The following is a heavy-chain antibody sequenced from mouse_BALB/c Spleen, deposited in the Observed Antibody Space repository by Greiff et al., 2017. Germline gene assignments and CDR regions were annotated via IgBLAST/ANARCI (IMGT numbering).Heavy chain of an antibody. Sequence: VQLQQSGTVLARPGASVKMSCKASGYTFTSYWMHWVKQRPGQGLEWIGAIYPGNSDTSYNQKFKGKAKLTAVTSTSTAYMELSSLTNEDSAVYYCTREGLGLRHYYAMDYWGQGTSVTVSS. CDR1: GYTFTSYW. CDR3: TREGLGLRHYYAMDY. J-gene: IGHJ4*01. V-gene: IGHV1-5*01. CDR2: IYPGNSDT. D-gene: IGHD2-4*01.